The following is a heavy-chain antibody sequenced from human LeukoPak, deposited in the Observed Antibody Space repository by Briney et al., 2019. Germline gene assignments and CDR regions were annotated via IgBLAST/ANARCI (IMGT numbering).Heavy chain of an antibody. V-gene: IGHV1-2*02. CDR2: INPNSGGT. CDR1: GYTFTGYY. Sequence: ASVKVSCKASGYTFTGYYMHWVRQAPGQGLEWMGWINPNSGGTNHAQKFQGRVTMTRDTSISTAYMELSRLRSDDTAVYYCARPMATTRIGVFDYWGQGTLVTVSS. J-gene: IGHJ4*02. CDR3: ARPMATTRIGVFDY. D-gene: IGHD5-24*01.